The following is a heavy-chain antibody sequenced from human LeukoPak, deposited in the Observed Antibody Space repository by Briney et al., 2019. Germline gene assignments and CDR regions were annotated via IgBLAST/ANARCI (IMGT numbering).Heavy chain of an antibody. D-gene: IGHD4-17*01. CDR3: AKVPGMTTVTPNFDY. CDR2: IGSDYKT. Sequence: GGSLRLSCAASGFTFSGFAMTWVRQAPGKGLEWVSSIGSDYKTHYSESVKGRFAISRDNSKSTLFLQMNSLRAEDTALYYCAKVPGMTTVTPNFDYWGQGTLVTVSS. J-gene: IGHJ4*02. V-gene: IGHV3-23*01. CDR1: GFTFSGFA.